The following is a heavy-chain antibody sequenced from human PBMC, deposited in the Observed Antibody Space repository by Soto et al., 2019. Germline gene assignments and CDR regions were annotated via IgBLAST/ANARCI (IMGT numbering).Heavy chain of an antibody. CDR2: ISYDEIDK. V-gene: IGHV3-30*04. CDR3: AGRSGSSDC. D-gene: IGHD3-10*01. J-gene: IGHJ4*02. Sequence: PGGSLRLSCAASGFTFSNYTMHWVRQAPGRGLEWVALISYDEIDKYFADAVKGRFTISRDNSKNTLYLQMDSLRAEDTAVYYCAGRSGSSDCWSRRPLVTVS. CDR1: GFTFSNYT.